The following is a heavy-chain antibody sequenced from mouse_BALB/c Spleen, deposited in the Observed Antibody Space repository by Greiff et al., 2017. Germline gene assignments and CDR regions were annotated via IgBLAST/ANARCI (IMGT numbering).Heavy chain of an antibody. Sequence: EVKLVESGGGLVQPGGSLKLSCAASGFTFSSYGMSWVRQTPDKRLELVATINSNGGSTYYPDSVKGRFTISRDNAKNTLYLQMSSLKSEDTAMYYCARGGGYVGYCGQGTTLTVSS. CDR1: GFTFSSYG. D-gene: IGHD1-2*01. V-gene: IGHV5-6-3*01. CDR2: INSNGGST. J-gene: IGHJ2*01. CDR3: ARGGGYVGY.